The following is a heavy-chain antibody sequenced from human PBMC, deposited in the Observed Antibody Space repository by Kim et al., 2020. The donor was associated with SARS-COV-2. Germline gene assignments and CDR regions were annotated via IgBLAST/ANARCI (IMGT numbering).Heavy chain of an antibody. J-gene: IGHJ3*02. CDR3: ARGRARGYYGSGSYYNVVAFDI. CDR1: GGSFSGYY. D-gene: IGHD3-10*01. CDR2: INHSGST. V-gene: IGHV4-34*01. Sequence: SETLSLTCAVYGGSFSGYYWSWIRQPPGKGLEWIGEINHSGSTNYNPSLKSRVTISVDTSKNQFSLKLSSVTAADTAVYYCARGRARGYYGSGSYYNVVAFDIWGQGPMVTVSS.